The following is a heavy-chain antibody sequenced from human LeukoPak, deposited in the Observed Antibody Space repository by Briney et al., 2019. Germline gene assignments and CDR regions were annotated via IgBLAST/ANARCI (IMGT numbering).Heavy chain of an antibody. Sequence: GGSLRLSCAASGFTLSNYAMSWVRQAPGKGLEWISSMSGGGDYTYYADSVKGRFTISRDNSENKLYLQADSLRAEDTAVYYCGKGLNRDYSGIGDYWGQGTLVTVSS. V-gene: IGHV3-23*01. CDR3: GKGLNRDYSGIGDY. CDR2: MSGGGDYT. D-gene: IGHD5-12*01. CDR1: GFTLSNYA. J-gene: IGHJ4*02.